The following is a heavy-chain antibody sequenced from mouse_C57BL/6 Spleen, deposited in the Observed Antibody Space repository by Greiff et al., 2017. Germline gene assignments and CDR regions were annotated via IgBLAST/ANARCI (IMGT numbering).Heavy chain of an antibody. D-gene: IGHD1-1*01. V-gene: IGHV1-50*01. CDR1: GYTFTSYW. J-gene: IGHJ3*01. Sequence: VQLQQPGAELVKPGASVKLSCKASGYTFTSYWMQWVKQRPGQGLEWIGEIDPSDSYTNYNQKFKGKATLTVDTSSSTAYMQLSSLTSEDSAVYYCARDGNGAYWGQGTLVTVSA. CDR3: ARDGNGAY. CDR2: IDPSDSYT.